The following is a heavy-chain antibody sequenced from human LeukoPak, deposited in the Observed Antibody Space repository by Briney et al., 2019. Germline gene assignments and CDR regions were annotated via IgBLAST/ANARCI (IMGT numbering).Heavy chain of an antibody. CDR2: IYHSGST. Sequence: SETLSLTCTVSGVSITSYYWSWIRQPPGKGLEWMGSIYHSGSTNDNPSLKSRVTTSVDTSKNQFSLKLSSVTAADTAVYYCARHGYYYDSSHYYYFDYWGQGTLVTVSS. V-gene: IGHV4-59*08. J-gene: IGHJ4*02. CDR1: GVSITSYY. CDR3: ARHGYYYDSSHYYYFDY. D-gene: IGHD3-22*01.